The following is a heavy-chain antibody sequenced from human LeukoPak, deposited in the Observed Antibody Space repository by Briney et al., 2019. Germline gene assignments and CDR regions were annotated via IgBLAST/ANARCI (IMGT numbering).Heavy chain of an antibody. CDR3: AKVQLERRELLPNFDY. V-gene: IGHV3-30*18. D-gene: IGHD1-1*01. CDR2: MSYDGRNT. CDR1: GFTFSSYG. Sequence: GGSLRLSCAASGFTFSSYGMHWVRQAPGKGLEWVAVMSYDGRNTYYADSVKGRFTISRDNSKNTLHLQMNSLRVEDTAVYYCAKVQLERRELLPNFDYWGQGTLVTVSS. J-gene: IGHJ4*02.